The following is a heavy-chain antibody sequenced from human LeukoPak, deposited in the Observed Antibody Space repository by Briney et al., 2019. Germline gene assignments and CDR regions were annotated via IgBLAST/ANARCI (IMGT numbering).Heavy chain of an antibody. CDR1: GSISSNHY. D-gene: IGHD4-17*01. Sequence: PRGSLRLSCAASGSISSNHYMTWVRQAPGKGLEWVSVIYSVGSTYYADSVKGRFTISRDISKNTLYLQMNSLRAEDTAVYFCTTDFRYGASWGQGTLVTVAS. J-gene: IGHJ4*02. CDR3: TTDFRYGAS. CDR2: IYSVGST. V-gene: IGHV3-53*01.